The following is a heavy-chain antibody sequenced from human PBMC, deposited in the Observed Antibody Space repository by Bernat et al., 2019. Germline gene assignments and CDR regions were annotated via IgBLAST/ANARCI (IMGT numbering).Heavy chain of an antibody. Sequence: QVQLVESGGGVVQPGRSLRLSCAASGFTFSSYGMHWVRQAPGKGLEWVAVISYDGSNKYYADSVKGRFTISRDNSKNTLYLQMNSLRAEDTAVYYCARAGSSKDFDYWGQGTLVTVSS. V-gene: IGHV3-30*03. CDR2: ISYDGSNK. CDR3: ARAGSSKDFDY. J-gene: IGHJ4*02. D-gene: IGHD6-13*01. CDR1: GFTFSSYG.